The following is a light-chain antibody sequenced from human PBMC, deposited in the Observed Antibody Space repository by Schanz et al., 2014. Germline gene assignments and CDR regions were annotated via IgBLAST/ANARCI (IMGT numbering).Light chain of an antibody. V-gene: IGKV3-20*01. CDR1: QSVSSSY. CDR2: GAS. J-gene: IGKJ1*01. Sequence: EIVMTQSPGTLSLSPGERATLSCRASQSVSSSYLAWYQQKPGQAPRLLMYGASSRATGTPDRFSGSGSGTDFTLTISRLEPEDFAVYYCQQYGSSFGTFGQGTKVEIK. CDR3: QQYGSSFGT.